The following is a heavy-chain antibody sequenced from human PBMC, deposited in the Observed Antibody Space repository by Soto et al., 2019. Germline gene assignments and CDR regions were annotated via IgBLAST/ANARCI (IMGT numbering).Heavy chain of an antibody. CDR2: IKQDGSEK. V-gene: IGHV3-7*01. Sequence: LRLSCAASGFAFSSYWMSWVRQAPGKGLEWVANIKQDGSEKYYVDSVKGRFTISRDNAKNSLYLQMNSLRAEDTAVYYCASNAPDDAFDIWGQGTMVTVSS. CDR3: ASNAPDDAFDI. J-gene: IGHJ3*02. CDR1: GFAFSSYW.